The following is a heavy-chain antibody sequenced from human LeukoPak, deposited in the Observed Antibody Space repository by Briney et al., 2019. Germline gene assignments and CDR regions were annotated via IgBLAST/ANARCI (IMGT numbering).Heavy chain of an antibody. CDR2: IHYSGTT. Sequence: SETLSLTCTVSGGSVSSGSYYWSWIRQPPGKGLEWIGNIHYSGTTNYSPSFKSRVTMSVDTSKNRFSLKLNSVTAADTAVYYCARDPVYGGKGLGPWGQGTLVTVSS. J-gene: IGHJ5*02. CDR1: GGSVSSGSYY. D-gene: IGHD4-23*01. V-gene: IGHV4-61*01. CDR3: ARDPVYGGKGLGP.